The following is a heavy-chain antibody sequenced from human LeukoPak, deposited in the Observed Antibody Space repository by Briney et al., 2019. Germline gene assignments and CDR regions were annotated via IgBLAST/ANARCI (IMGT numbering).Heavy chain of an antibody. CDR2: IIPILGIA. CDR1: GGTFISYA. CDR3: ARDDRGIAAAGTYYYYGMDV. Sequence: ASVKVSCKASGGTFISYAISWVRQAPGQGREWMGRIIPILGIANYAQKFQGRVTITADKSTSTAYMELSSLRSEDTAVYYCARDDRGIAAAGTYYYYGMDVWGQGTTVTVSS. V-gene: IGHV1-69*04. D-gene: IGHD6-13*01. J-gene: IGHJ6*02.